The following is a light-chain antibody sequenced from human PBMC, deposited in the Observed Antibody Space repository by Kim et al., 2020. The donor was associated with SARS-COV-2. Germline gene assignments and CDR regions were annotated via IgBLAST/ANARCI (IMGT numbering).Light chain of an antibody. CDR3: SSLSFSNSGTLEV. CDR2: DVS. V-gene: IGLV2-14*03. J-gene: IGLJ2*01. CDR1: SSDIGRFNF. Sequence: QSALTQPASVSGSPGQSITISCTGTSSDIGRFNFVSWYQQHPGRAPKLLVYDVSNRPSGLSTRFSASKSGNTAFLTISGLQAEDEADYYCSSLSFSNSGTLEVFGGGTQLTVL.